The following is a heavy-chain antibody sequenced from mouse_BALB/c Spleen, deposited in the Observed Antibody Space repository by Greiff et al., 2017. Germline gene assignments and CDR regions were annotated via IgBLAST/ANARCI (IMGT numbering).Heavy chain of an antibody. CDR2: IWGGGST. D-gene: IGHD2-4*01. J-gene: IGHJ4*01. CDR1: GFSLSRYS. V-gene: IGHV2-6-4*01. Sequence: VHLVESGPGLVAPSQSLSITCTVSGFSLSRYSVHWVRQPPGKGLEWLGMIWGGGSTDYNSALKSRLSISKDNSKSQVFLKMNSLQTDDTAMYYCARNLGDYGLYAMDYWGQGTSVTVSS. CDR3: ARNLGDYGLYAMDY.